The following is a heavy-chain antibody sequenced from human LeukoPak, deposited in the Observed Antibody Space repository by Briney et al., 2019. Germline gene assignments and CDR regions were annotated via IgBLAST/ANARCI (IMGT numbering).Heavy chain of an antibody. J-gene: IGHJ4*02. V-gene: IGHV3-30*04. CDR2: ISYDGGNK. CDR1: GFTFTSYT. D-gene: IGHD4-17*01. Sequence: PGGSLRLSCAASGFTFTSYTIHWVRQAPGKGLECVAVISYDGGNKYYADSVKGRFTISRDNSKNTLYLQMNSLRAEDTAVYYCAREVHDYGDYTGYYFDYWGQGTLVTVSS. CDR3: AREVHDYGDYTGYYFDY.